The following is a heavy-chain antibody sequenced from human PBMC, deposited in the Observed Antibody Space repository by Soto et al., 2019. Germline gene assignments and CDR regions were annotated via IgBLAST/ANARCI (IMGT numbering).Heavy chain of an antibody. V-gene: IGHV4-59*01. J-gene: IGHJ6*03. CDR1: GGSISSYY. Sequence: SETLSLTCTVSGGSISSYYWSWIRQPPGKGLEWIGYIYYSGSTNYNPSLKSRVTISVDTSKNQFSLKLSSVTAADTAVYYCARHNDFWSEPRSPYYYYYMDVWGKGTTVTVSS. CDR2: IYYSGST. CDR3: ARHNDFWSEPRSPYYYYYMDV. D-gene: IGHD3-3*01.